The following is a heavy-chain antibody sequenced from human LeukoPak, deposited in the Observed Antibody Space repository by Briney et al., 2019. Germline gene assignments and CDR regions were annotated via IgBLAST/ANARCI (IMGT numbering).Heavy chain of an antibody. D-gene: IGHD6-19*01. CDR3: ARLRLVYYYYYMYG. V-gene: IGHV4-59*08. Sequence: SETLSLTCTLSVGSISSYYWSWIRQPPGKGLEWIGYIYYSGSTNYNPSLKSRVTISVDTSKNQFSLKLSSVTAADTDVYYCARLRLVYYYYYMYGWGKGTTVTVSS. J-gene: IGHJ6*03. CDR2: IYYSGST. CDR1: VGSISSYY.